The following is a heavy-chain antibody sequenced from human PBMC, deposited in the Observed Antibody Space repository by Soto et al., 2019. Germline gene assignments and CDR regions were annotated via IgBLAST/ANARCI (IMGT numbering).Heavy chain of an antibody. J-gene: IGHJ5*02. CDR2: MNPNSGNA. Sequence: GASVKVSYKASGYTFTSYDINWVRQATGQGLEWMGWMNPNSGNAGYAQKFQGRVTMTRNTSISTAYMALSRLRSEDTAVYYCARGGQDYHYIWGSYRRIYNWFDPWGQGTLVTVSS. D-gene: IGHD3-16*02. V-gene: IGHV1-8*01. CDR1: GYTFTSYD. CDR3: ARGGQDYHYIWGSYRRIYNWFDP.